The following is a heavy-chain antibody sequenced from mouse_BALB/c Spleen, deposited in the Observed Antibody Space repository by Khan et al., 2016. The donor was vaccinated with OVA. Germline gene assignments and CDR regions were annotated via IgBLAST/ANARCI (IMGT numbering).Heavy chain of an antibody. CDR3: ARGGGSGPAWFAY. Sequence: EVQLQESGPGLVKPSQSLSLTCSVTGYSITSGYYWNWIRQFPGNKLEWMGYIRYDGSDNYNPSLKNRISISRDTSKNQVFLKLNSVTTEVTATYCGARGGGSGPAWFAYWGQGTLVTVAA. D-gene: IGHD3-1*01. V-gene: IGHV3-6*02. CDR1: GYSITSGYY. J-gene: IGHJ3*01. CDR2: IRYDGSD.